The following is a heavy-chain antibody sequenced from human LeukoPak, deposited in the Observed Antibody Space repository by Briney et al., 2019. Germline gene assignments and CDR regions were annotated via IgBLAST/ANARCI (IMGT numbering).Heavy chain of an antibody. CDR2: IWYDGSNQ. CDR3: ARESPPAASTRYYYCYGMDV. J-gene: IGHJ6*04. Sequence: GRSLRLSCAASGFTFSSYGMHWVRQAPGKGLEWVAVIWYDGSNQYYADSVKSRFTISRDNSKNPLYLQMNSLSAEHTAVYYCARESPPAASTRYYYCYGMDVWGKGTTVTVSS. CDR1: GFTFSSYG. V-gene: IGHV3-33*08. D-gene: IGHD2-2*01.